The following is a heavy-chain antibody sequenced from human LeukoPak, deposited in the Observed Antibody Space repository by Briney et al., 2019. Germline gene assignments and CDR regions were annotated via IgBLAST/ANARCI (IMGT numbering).Heavy chain of an antibody. CDR3: ARDRGMYSGSPPDY. D-gene: IGHD1-26*01. J-gene: IGHJ4*02. V-gene: IGHV3-21*01. CDR1: GFTFSSYS. CDR2: ISSSSSYI. Sequence: GGSLRLSCAASGFTFSSYSMNWVRQAPGKGLGWVSSISSSSSYIYYAVSVKGRFTISRDNAKNSLYLQMNSLRAEDTAVYYCARDRGMYSGSPPDYWGQGTLVTVSS.